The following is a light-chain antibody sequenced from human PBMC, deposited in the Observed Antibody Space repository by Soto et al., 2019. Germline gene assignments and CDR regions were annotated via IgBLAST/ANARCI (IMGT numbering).Light chain of an antibody. V-gene: IGKV3-15*01. Sequence: DIVITQSPDTLSVSPWERHTLSCSASQSVSSNLAWYQQKPGQAPRLLIYGASTRATGIPGRFSGSGSGTEFTLTISSLQSEDFAVYYCQQYNNWPRITFGLGTRLEIK. J-gene: IGKJ5*01. CDR1: QSVSSN. CDR3: QQYNNWPRIT. CDR2: GAS.